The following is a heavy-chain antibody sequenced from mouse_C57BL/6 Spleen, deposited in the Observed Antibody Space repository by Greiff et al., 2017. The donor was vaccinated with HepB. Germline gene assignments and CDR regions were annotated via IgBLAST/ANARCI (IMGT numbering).Heavy chain of an antibody. CDR1: GYTFTDYY. CDR3: ARRDYGSSYYFDY. CDR2: IYPGSGNT. J-gene: IGHJ2*01. V-gene: IGHV1-76*01. Sequence: QVHVKQSGAELVRPGASVKLSCKASGYTFTDYYINWVKQRPGQGLEWIARIYPGSGNTYYNEKFKGKATLTAEKSSSTAYMQLSSLTSEDSAVYFCARRDYGSSYYFDYWGQGTTLTVSS. D-gene: IGHD1-1*01.